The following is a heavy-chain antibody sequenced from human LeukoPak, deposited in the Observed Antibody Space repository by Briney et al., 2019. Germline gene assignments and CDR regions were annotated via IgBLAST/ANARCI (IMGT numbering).Heavy chain of an antibody. D-gene: IGHD2-15*01. J-gene: IGHJ6*03. CDR3: ARVLRYCSGGNCYSGGLGYMDV. V-gene: IGHV3-21*04. Sequence: GGSLRLSCAASGFTFSTYNMNWVRQAPGKGLEWVSSITSSSSYIYYADSVKGRFTISRDNAKNSLFLQMNSLRAEDTAVYYCARVLRYCSGGNCYSGGLGYMDVWGKGTTVTISS. CDR1: GFTFSTYN. CDR2: ITSSSSYI.